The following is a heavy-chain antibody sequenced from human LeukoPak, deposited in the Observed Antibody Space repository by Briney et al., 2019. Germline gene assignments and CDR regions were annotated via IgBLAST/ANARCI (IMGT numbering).Heavy chain of an antibody. Sequence: PSEILSLTCAVYGGSFSGYYWSWIRQPPGKGLEWIGYIYYSGSTNYNPSLKSRVTISVDTSKNQFSLKLSSVTAADTAVYYCARNLYGMDVWGRGTTATVSS. J-gene: IGHJ6*02. D-gene: IGHD1-14*01. V-gene: IGHV4-59*01. CDR3: ARNLYGMDV. CDR2: IYYSGST. CDR1: GGSFSGYY.